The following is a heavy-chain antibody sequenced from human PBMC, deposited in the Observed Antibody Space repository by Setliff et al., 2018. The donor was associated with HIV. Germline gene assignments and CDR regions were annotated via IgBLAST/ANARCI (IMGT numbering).Heavy chain of an antibody. D-gene: IGHD2-15*01. CDR1: GGSIRSH. V-gene: IGHV4-59*11. CDR2: IHYSGST. Sequence: SETLSLTCSVSGGSIRSHWSWIRQPPGKGLEWVDYIHYSGSTKYNSSLKRRVTMSIDTSKNQFSLKLSSATAADTAIYYCARVDRVESAFDIWGQGAMVTVSS. CDR3: ARVDRVESAFDI. J-gene: IGHJ3*02.